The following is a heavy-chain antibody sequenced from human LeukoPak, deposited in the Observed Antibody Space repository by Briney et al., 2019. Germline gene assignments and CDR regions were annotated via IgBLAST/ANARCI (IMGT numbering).Heavy chain of an antibody. V-gene: IGHV4-34*01. Sequence: PSETLSLTCAVYGGSFSGYYWSWIRQPPGKGPEWIGEINHSGSTNYNPSLKSRVTISVDTSKNQFSLKLSSVTAADTAVYYCARGRLAAAYFDYWGQGTLVTVSS. D-gene: IGHD6-13*01. CDR1: GGSFSGYY. CDR3: ARGRLAAAYFDY. J-gene: IGHJ4*02. CDR2: INHSGST.